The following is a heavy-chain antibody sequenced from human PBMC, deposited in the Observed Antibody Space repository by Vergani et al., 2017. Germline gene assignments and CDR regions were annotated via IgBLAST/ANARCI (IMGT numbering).Heavy chain of an antibody. CDR2: INPIFGTA. D-gene: IGHD1/OR15-1a*01. CDR1: GYTFTGYY. J-gene: IGHJ4*02. V-gene: IGHV1-69*01. Sequence: QVQLVQSGAEVKKPGASVKVSCKASGYTFTGYYMHWVRQAPGQGLEWMGWINPIFGTANYAQKFQGRVTITADESTSTAYMELSSLRSEDTAVYYCARLGALSNRYFDYWGQGTLVTVSS. CDR3: ARLGALSNRYFDY.